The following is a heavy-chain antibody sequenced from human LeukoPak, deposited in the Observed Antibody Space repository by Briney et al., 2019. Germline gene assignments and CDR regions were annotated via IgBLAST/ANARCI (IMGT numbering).Heavy chain of an antibody. D-gene: IGHD3-10*01. CDR1: GGSIINDY. CDR3: GRVGLAGTTIDY. J-gene: IGHJ4*02. Sequence: PSETLSLTCNVSGGSIINDYWSWIRQPAGKGLEWIGRIYTSGSTTYNPSLKSRVTISVDKSKNQLSLKLRSVTAADAAVYYCGRVGLAGTTIDYWGQGTLVIVSS. V-gene: IGHV4-4*07. CDR2: IYTSGST.